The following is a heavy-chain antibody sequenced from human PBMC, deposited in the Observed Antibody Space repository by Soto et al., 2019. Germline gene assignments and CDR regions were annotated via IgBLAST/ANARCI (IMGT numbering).Heavy chain of an antibody. CDR3: AKDKGVFNWATSYFDD. CDR2: TSYDGNNE. J-gene: IGHJ4*02. CDR1: GFTFSNYA. Sequence: SGGSLRLSCAASGFTFSNYAMHWVRQAPGKGLEWVALTSYDGNNEYYTDSVKGRFTISRDNSKNTLFLQMNSPRPEDTAVYYCAKDKGVFNWATSYFDDWGQGALVTVSS. V-gene: IGHV3-30*18. D-gene: IGHD1-1*01.